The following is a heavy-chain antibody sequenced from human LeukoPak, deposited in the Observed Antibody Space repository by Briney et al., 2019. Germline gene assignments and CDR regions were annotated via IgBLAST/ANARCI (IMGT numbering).Heavy chain of an antibody. CDR2: ISSSGSTI. V-gene: IGHV3-48*03. Sequence: GGSLRLFCAASGFTFSSYEMNWVRQAPGKGLEWVSYISSSGSTIYYADSVKGRFTISRDNAKNSLYLQMNSLRAEDTAVYYCAREEYSTSHFDYWGQGTLVTVSS. D-gene: IGHD6-6*01. CDR1: GFTFSSYE. CDR3: AREEYSTSHFDY. J-gene: IGHJ4*02.